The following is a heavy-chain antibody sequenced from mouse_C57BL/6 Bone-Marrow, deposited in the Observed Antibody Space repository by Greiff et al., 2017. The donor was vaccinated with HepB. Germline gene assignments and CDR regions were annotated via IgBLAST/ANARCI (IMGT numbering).Heavy chain of an antibody. Sequence: QVQLKQPGAELVKPGASVKLSCKASGYTFTSYWMHWVKQRPGRGLEWIGRIDPNSGGTKYNEKFKSKATLTVDKPSSTAYMQLSSLTSEDSAVYYCAGAYYDYERAMDYWGQGTSVTVSS. CDR2: IDPNSGGT. CDR3: AGAYYDYERAMDY. V-gene: IGHV1-72*01. CDR1: GYTFTSYW. D-gene: IGHD2-4*01. J-gene: IGHJ4*01.